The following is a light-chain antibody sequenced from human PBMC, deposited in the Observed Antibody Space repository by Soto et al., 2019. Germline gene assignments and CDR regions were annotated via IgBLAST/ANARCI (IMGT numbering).Light chain of an antibody. V-gene: IGLV2-14*01. CDR2: DVS. CDR1: SSDVGGYNY. J-gene: IGLJ7*01. CDR3: SSYTSSSTLLYV. Sequence: QSALTQPASVSGSPGQSITISCTGTSSDVGGYNYVSWYQQHPGKAPKLMIYDVSNRPSGVSNRFSGSKSGNTASLTISGLQAEDEADYYCSSYTSSSTLLYVFGPGTQLTV.